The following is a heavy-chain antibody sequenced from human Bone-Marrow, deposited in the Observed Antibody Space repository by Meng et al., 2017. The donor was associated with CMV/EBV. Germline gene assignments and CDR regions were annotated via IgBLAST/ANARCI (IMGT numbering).Heavy chain of an antibody. D-gene: IGHD3-10*01. CDR3: ARDRRGFYTYYYGSGMNNWFDP. CDR1: GYTFTGYY. J-gene: IGHJ5*02. CDR2: INPNRGGT. Sequence: ASVKVSCKASGYTFTGYYMHWVRQATGQGLEWMGWINPNRGGTNYAKKFQGRVTMTRDTSISTAYMELSRLRSDDTAVYYCARDRRGFYTYYYGSGMNNWFDPWGEGSLVTFSS. V-gene: IGHV1-2*02.